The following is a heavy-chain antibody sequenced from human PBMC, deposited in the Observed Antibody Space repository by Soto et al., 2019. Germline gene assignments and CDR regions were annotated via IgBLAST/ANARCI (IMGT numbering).Heavy chain of an antibody. CDR1: GCTFTSYD. Sequence: QVQLVQSGAEVKKPGASVKVSCKASGCTFTSYDIYWVRQATGQGLEWMGWMNTNSGKTGYAQKFQGRVTMTRNTSISTVYMELSSLRSEDTAVYYCARERTGTTSMDVWGQGTTVTVSS. J-gene: IGHJ6*02. V-gene: IGHV1-8*01. D-gene: IGHD1-1*01. CDR3: ARERTGTTSMDV. CDR2: MNTNSGKT.